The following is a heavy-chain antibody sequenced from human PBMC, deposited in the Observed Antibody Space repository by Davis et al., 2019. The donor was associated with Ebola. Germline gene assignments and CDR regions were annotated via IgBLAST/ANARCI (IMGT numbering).Heavy chain of an antibody. CDR3: ARDPFGDGYNYEIWFDP. CDR1: GYTFTSYA. CDR2: INAGNGNT. J-gene: IGHJ5*02. V-gene: IGHV1-3*01. Sequence: AASVKVSCKASGYTFTSYAMHWVRQAPGQRLEWMGWINAGNGNTKYSQKFQGRVTITRDTSASTAYMELRSLRSDDTAVYYCARDPFGDGYNYEIWFDPWGQGTLVTVSS. D-gene: IGHD5-24*01.